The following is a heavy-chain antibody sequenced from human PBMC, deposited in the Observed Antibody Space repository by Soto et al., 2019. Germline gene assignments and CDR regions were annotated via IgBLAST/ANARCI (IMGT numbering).Heavy chain of an antibody. CDR2: IWYDGSNK. V-gene: IGHV3-33*01. CDR3: AREKDSTMAPSFGY. J-gene: IGHJ4*02. D-gene: IGHD2-15*01. CDR1: GFTFSSYG. Sequence: LRLSCAASGFTFSSYGFHWVRQAPGKGLEWVARIWYDGSNKDYGDSVKGRFTISRDNSKNTLYLQVNSLRAEDTAVYFCAREKDSTMAPSFGYWGQGTLVTVSS.